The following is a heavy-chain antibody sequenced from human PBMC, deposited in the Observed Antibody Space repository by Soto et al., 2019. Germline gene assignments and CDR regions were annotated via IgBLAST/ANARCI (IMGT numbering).Heavy chain of an antibody. D-gene: IGHD1-20*01. V-gene: IGHV3-21*01. CDR1: GFTFSSYS. J-gene: IGHJ4*02. CDR3: SRDRRYKWNAHFDY. Sequence: GGSLRLSCAASGFTFSSYSMNWVRQAPGKGLEWVSSISSSSSYIYYADSVKGRFTISRDNAKNSLYLQMNSLRAEDTAVYYCSRDRRYKWNAHFDYCGQGTLVTVS. CDR2: ISSSSSYI.